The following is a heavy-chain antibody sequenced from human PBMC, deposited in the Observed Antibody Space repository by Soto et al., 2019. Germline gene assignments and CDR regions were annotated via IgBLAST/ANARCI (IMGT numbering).Heavy chain of an antibody. J-gene: IGHJ4*02. Sequence: ASVKVSCKASGYTFTTYVMHWVRQAPGQRLEWMGWIDAGNGNTRYSQNFQGRVTITRDTSASTAYMEVSSLRSEDTAGYYCARDSLGNVDFWGQGTLVTVSS. D-gene: IGHD3-16*02. CDR2: IDAGNGNT. V-gene: IGHV1-3*01. CDR1: GYTFTTYV. CDR3: ARDSLGNVDF.